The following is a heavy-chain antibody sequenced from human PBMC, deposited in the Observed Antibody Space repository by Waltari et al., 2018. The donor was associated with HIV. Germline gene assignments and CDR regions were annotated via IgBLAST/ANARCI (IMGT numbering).Heavy chain of an antibody. D-gene: IGHD1-20*01. J-gene: IGHJ4*02. CDR1: GGSFSGYY. V-gene: IGHV4-34*01. CDR2: INDSGSP. Sequence: QVQLRQWGAGLLKPSETLSLTCAVYGGSFSGYYCSWIRHSPGKGLQWLGDINDSGSPNYNMSLKSRLTISLDTSQKQFSLKLSSWTAADAAVYYCARGPRDNLDYWGQGTLVAVSS. CDR3: ARGPRDNLDY.